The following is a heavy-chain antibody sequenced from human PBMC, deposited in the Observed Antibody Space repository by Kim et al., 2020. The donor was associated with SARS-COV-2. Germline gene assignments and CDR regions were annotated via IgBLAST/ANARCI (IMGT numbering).Heavy chain of an antibody. D-gene: IGHD3-22*01. J-gene: IGHJ4*02. CDR3: ARDYYYDSSGLDY. Sequence: YNPSLKSRVTRSVDTSKNQFSLKLSSVTAADTAVYYCARDYYYDSSGLDYWGQGTLVTVSS. V-gene: IGHV4-34*01.